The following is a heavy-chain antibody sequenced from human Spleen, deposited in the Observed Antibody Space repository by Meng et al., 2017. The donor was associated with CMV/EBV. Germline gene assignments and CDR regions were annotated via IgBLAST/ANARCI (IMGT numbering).Heavy chain of an antibody. Sequence: VDRLSSNSAAWNWIRQSPSRGLEWLGRTYYRSKWYNDYAVSVKSRITIHPDTSKNQFSLQLNSVTPEDTAVYYCAREVFGGSFFGHWGQGTLVTVSS. D-gene: IGHD1-26*01. J-gene: IGHJ4*02. CDR2: TYYRSKWYN. V-gene: IGHV6-1*01. CDR3: AREVFGGSFFGH. CDR1: VDRLSSNSAA.